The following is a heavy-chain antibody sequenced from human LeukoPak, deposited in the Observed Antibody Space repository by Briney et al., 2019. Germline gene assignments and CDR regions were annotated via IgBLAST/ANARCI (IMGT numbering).Heavy chain of an antibody. CDR2: IRYDGSNK. J-gene: IGHJ4*02. D-gene: IGHD6-13*01. Sequence: GSLRLSCAASGFTFSSYGMHWVRQAPGKGLEWVAFIRYDGSNKYYADSVKGRFTISRDNSKNTLYLQMNSLRAEDTAVYYCATTGYSSRNYWGQGTLVTVSS. V-gene: IGHV3-30*02. CDR3: ATTGYSSRNY. CDR1: GFTFSSYG.